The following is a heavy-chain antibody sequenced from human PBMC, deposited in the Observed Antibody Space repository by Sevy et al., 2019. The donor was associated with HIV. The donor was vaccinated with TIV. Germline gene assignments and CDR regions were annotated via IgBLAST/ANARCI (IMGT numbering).Heavy chain of an antibody. CDR1: GYTFTTYD. J-gene: IGHJ4*02. Sequence: ASVKVSCRTSGYTFTTYDINWVRQATGQGLEWMGWMNPSRGHTGSAQKFQGRLTMTRDTSTSTAYMELSSLESQDTAVYYCARRRGFGELLGLGYWGQGTLVTVSS. V-gene: IGHV1-8*01. CDR2: MNPSRGHT. D-gene: IGHD3-10*01. CDR3: ARRRGFGELLGLGY.